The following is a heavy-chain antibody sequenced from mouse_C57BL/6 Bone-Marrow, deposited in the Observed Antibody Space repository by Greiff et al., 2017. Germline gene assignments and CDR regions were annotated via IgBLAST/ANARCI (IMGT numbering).Heavy chain of an antibody. CDR2: LYPRSGNT. Sequence: VQRVESGAELARPGASVKLSCKASGYTFTSSGISWVKQRTGQGLEWIGELYPRSGNTYYNEKFKGKATLTAEKSSSTAYMDLSRLTSEDYAVYFCARWDYGNPLFAYGGQGTLVTVSA. J-gene: IGHJ3*01. V-gene: IGHV1-81*01. CDR1: GYTFTSSG. D-gene: IGHD2-1*01. CDR3: ARWDYGNPLFAY.